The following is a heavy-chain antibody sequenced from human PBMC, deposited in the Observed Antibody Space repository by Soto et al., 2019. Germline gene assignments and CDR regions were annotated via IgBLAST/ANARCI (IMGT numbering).Heavy chain of an antibody. CDR1: GYTFTSYY. Sequence: ASVKVSCKASGYTFTSYYMHWVRQAPGQGLEWMGIINPSGGSTSYAQKFQGRVTMTRDTSTSTVYMELSSLRSEDTAVYYCARVMFCGGDCYSDFDIWGQGTMVTVSS. V-gene: IGHV1-46*01. J-gene: IGHJ3*02. D-gene: IGHD2-21*02. CDR3: ARVMFCGGDCYSDFDI. CDR2: INPSGGST.